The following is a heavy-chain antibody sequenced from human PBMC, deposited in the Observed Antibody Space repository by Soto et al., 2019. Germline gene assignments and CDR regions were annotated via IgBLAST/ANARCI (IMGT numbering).Heavy chain of an antibody. Sequence: QVQLKESGSTRVRPSQTLSLTCSVSGASVSSGGYSWSWTRQPPGKGLEWIGFISPFGNPDYNPSLKSRVTISVDMSKNHISLDLSSVTAADTAVYYCSRGVLAWGPGTLVTVSS. CDR1: GASVSSGGYS. V-gene: IGHV4-30-2*01. J-gene: IGHJ5*02. CDR3: SRGVLA. D-gene: IGHD2-8*01. CDR2: ISPFGNP.